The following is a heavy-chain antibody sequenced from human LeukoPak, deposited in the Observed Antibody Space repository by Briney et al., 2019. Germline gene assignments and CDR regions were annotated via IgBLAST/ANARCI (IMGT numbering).Heavy chain of an antibody. J-gene: IGHJ4*02. Sequence: SETLSLTCTVSGGSISNKYWSWIRQPPGKGLEWIGYIYYSGNTNYNPSLKSRVTILVDTSKNQVSLKLSSVTAADTAVYFCASEAYYYDSSDYYFPGGFDYWGQGTLVTVSS. CDR3: ASEAYYYDSSDYYFPGGFDY. CDR2: IYYSGNT. V-gene: IGHV4-59*01. CDR1: GGSISNKY. D-gene: IGHD3-22*01.